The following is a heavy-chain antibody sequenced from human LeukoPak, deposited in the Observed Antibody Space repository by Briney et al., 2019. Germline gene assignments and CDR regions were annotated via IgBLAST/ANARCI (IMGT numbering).Heavy chain of an antibody. CDR2: ISGSDGST. D-gene: IGHD2-21*02. J-gene: IGHJ4*02. CDR1: GFTFSIYS. Sequence: PGGSLRLSCAASGFTFSIYSMDWVRQAPGKGLEWVSAISGSDGSTYYADSVKGRFTISRDNSKNTLYLQMNSLRAEDTAVYYCATASVTAYDYWGQGTLVTVSS. V-gene: IGHV3-23*01. CDR3: ATASVTAYDY.